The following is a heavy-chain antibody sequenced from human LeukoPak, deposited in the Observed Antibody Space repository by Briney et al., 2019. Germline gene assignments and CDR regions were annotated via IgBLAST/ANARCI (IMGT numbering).Heavy chain of an antibody. CDR2: MNPNSGNT. CDR1: GYTFTSYD. V-gene: IGHV1-8*01. D-gene: IGHD3-10*01. CDR3: ARTGGSGSEIYDAFDY. Sequence: GASVKVSCKSSGYTFTSYDINWVRQATGQGLEWMGCMNPNSGNTGYAQKFPGRGTMTRNTSISTAYMELSSRRSEDTAVYYCARTGGSGSEIYDAFDYWGQGTLVTVSS. J-gene: IGHJ4*02.